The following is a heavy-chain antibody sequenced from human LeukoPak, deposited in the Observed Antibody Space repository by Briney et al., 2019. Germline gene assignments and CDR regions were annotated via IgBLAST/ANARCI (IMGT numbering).Heavy chain of an antibody. D-gene: IGHD3-22*01. CDR3: ARLRNYYDSSGYVYYFDY. CDR2: IYYSGST. V-gene: IGHV4-39*01. CDR1: GGSISSSSYY. J-gene: IGHJ4*02. Sequence: PSETLSLTCTVSGGSISSSSYYWGWIRQPPGKGLEWIGSIYYSGSTYYNPSLNSRVTLSVDTSKNQFSLKLSSVTAADTAVYYCARLRNYYDSSGYVYYFDYWGQGTLVTVSS.